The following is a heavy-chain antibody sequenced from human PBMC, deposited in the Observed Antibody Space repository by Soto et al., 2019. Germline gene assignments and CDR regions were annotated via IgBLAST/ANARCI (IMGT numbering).Heavy chain of an antibody. CDR1: GYTFTTYG. Sequence: ASVKVSCKASGYTFTTYGISWARQAPGQGLEWMGWISVDNGNTNYAQKLQGRVTMTTDTSTTTAYMELRSLRSDDTAVYYCAGVPGSTWEFDYWGQGTLVTVSS. J-gene: IGHJ4*02. CDR3: AGVPGSTWEFDY. V-gene: IGHV1-18*01. D-gene: IGHD6-13*01. CDR2: ISVDNGNT.